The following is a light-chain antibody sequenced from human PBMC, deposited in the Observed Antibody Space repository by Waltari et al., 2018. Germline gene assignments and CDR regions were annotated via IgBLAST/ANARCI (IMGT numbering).Light chain of an antibody. CDR2: DAS. CDR1: DSGVYS. Sequence: SYVLTQPPSVAVAPGKTARSPCGGDDSGVYSVHGYQPKAGQAPVLVVDDASARPSGIPERFSGSHSGHTATLTIRRVEAGDEADYYCQIWDASGDHHVVFGGGPKLTVL. V-gene: IGLV3-21*03. J-gene: IGLJ2*01. CDR3: QIWDASGDHHVV.